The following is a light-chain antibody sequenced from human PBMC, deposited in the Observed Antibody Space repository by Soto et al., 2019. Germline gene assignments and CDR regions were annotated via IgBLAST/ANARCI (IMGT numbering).Light chain of an antibody. Sequence: QPVLTQSPSASASLGASVKLTCTLSSGHSSYAIAWHQQQPEKGPRYLMKLNSDGSHSKGDGTPDRFSGSSSGAERYLTISSLQSEDEADYYCQTGGTGIHYVFGTGTKLTVL. J-gene: IGLJ1*01. CDR1: SGHSSYA. V-gene: IGLV4-69*01. CDR2: LNSDGSH. CDR3: QTGGTGIHYV.